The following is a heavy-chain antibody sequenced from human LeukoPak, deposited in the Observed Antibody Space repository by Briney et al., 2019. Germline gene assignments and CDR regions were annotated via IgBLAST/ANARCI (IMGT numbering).Heavy chain of an antibody. CDR1: GFTFSTYS. CDR3: AKGEHDYGIDY. Sequence: GGSLRLSCAASGFTFSTYSMIWVRQAPGKGLEWVSYITSGPNSIYQADSVKGRFTISRDNSKNSLYLQMNSLRTEDTALYYCAKGEHDYGIDYWGQGTLVTVSS. D-gene: IGHD4-17*01. J-gene: IGHJ4*02. CDR2: ITSGPNSI. V-gene: IGHV3-48*04.